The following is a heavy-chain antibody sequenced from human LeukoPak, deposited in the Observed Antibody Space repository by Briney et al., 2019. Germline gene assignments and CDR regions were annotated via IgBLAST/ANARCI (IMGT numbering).Heavy chain of an antibody. Sequence: GGSLRLSCAASGFNFSSHRMSWVRQAPGKGLEWVANIKKDGGEIFYADSVKGRFTIFRDNAKNALYLQMSSLRGEDTALYYCARDRRAASAPDYWGQGTLVTVSS. CDR2: IKKDGGEI. CDR1: GFNFSSHR. V-gene: IGHV3-7*01. CDR3: ARDRRAASAPDY. J-gene: IGHJ4*02. D-gene: IGHD6-13*01.